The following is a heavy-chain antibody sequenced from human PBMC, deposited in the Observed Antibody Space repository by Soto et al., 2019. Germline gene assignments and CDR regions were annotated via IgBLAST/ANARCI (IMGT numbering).Heavy chain of an antibody. CDR2: ISAYNGNT. V-gene: IGHV1-18*01. D-gene: IGHD3-3*01. CDR1: GYTFTSYG. CDR3: ARSLAKEIHYDFWSGYPA. J-gene: IGHJ5*02. Sequence: ASVKVSCKASGYTFTSYGISWVRQAPGQGLEWMGWISAYNGNTNYAQKLQGRVTMTTDTSTSTAYMELRSLRSDDTAVYYCARSLAKEIHYDFWSGYPAWGQGTLVTVSS.